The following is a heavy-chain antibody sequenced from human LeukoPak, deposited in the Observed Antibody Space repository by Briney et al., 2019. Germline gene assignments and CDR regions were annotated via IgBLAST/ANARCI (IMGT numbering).Heavy chain of an antibody. V-gene: IGHV3-23*01. J-gene: IGHJ3*01. CDR1: EFTFASYA. CDR2: IGGSGTYA. CDR3: GRDPNGDYVGAFEF. Sequence: GGSLRVCCVASEFTFASYAMTWVRLTPGKGLEWVSSIGGSGTYANYADSVRGGFTVSRDNSKNTLYLQMNSLRAEDTAIYYCGRDPNGDYVGAFEFWGQGTLVSVSS. D-gene: IGHD4-17*01.